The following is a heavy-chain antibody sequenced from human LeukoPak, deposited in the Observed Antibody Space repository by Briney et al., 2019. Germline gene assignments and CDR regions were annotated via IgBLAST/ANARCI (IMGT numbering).Heavy chain of an antibody. J-gene: IGHJ4*02. V-gene: IGHV3-30-3*01. CDR2: ISYDGSNK. CDR3: ARDLAHYDSSGLFPY. Sequence: GGSLRLSCAASGFTFSSYAMHWVRQAPGKGLEWVAVISYDGSNKYYADSVKGRFTISRDNSKNTLYLQMNSLRAEDTAVYYCARDLAHYDSSGLFPYWGQGTLVTVFS. D-gene: IGHD3-22*01. CDR1: GFTFSSYA.